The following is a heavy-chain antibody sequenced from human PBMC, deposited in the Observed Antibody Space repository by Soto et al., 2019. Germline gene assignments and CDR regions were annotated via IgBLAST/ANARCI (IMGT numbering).Heavy chain of an antibody. V-gene: IGHV1-69*13. CDR3: ARGWIQLWLGGYYYYGMDV. J-gene: IGHJ6*02. CDR1: GGTFSSYA. D-gene: IGHD5-18*01. Sequence: SVKVSCKASGGTFSSYAISWVRQAPGQGLEWMGGIIPIFGTANYAQKFQGRVTITADESTSTAYMELSSLRSEDTAVYYCARGWIQLWLGGYYYYGMDVWGQGTTVTVSS. CDR2: IIPIFGTA.